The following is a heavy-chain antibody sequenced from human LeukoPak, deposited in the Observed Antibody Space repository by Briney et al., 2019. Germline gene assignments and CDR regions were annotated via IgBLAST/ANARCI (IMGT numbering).Heavy chain of an antibody. CDR3: ARARSDQLLDGWFDP. CDR1: GYTFTSYY. CDR2: INPSGGST. Sequence: ASVKVSCKASGYTFTSYYMHWVRQAPGQGLEWMGIINPSGGSTSYAQKFQGRVTMTRDMSTSTVYMELSSLRSEDTAVYYCARARSDQLLDGWFDPWGQGTLVTVSS. V-gene: IGHV1-46*01. D-gene: IGHD2-2*01. J-gene: IGHJ5*02.